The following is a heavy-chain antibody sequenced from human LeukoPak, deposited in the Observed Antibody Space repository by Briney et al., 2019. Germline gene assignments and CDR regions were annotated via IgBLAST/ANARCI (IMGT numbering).Heavy chain of an antibody. D-gene: IGHD1-26*01. CDR3: ARGVGATLVDY. CDR2: IWYDGSNK. CDR1: GFTFSSYG. J-gene: IGHJ4*02. Sequence: PGWSLRLSCAASGFTFSSYGMHWVRQAPGKGLEWVAVIWYDGSNKYYADSVKGRFTISRDNSKNTLYLQMNSLRAEDTAVYYCARGVGATLVDYWGQGTLVTVSS. V-gene: IGHV3-33*01.